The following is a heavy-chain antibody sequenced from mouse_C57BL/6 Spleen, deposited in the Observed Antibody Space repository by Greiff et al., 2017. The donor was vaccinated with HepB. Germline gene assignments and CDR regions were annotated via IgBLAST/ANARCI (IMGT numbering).Heavy chain of an antibody. V-gene: IGHV1-53*01. Sequence: QVQLQQSGTELVKPGASVKLSCKASGYTFTSYWMHWVKQRPGQGLEWIGNINPSNGGTNYNEKFKSKATLTVDKSSSTAYMRLSSLTSEDSAVYYCARDSNYGYYYAMDYWGQGTSVTVSS. CDR1: GYTFTSYW. CDR2: INPSNGGT. D-gene: IGHD2-5*01. J-gene: IGHJ4*01. CDR3: ARDSNYGYYYAMDY.